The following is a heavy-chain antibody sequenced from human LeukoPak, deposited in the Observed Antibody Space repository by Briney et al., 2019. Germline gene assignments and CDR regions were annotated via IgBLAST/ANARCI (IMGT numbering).Heavy chain of an antibody. Sequence: SQTLSLTCTVSGGSISSGSYYWSWIRQPPGKGLEWIGEINHSGSTNYNPSLKSRVTISVDTSKNQFSLRLSSVTAADTAVYYCARATAVAYYYYMDVWGKGTTVTVPS. CDR3: ARATAVAYYYYMDV. J-gene: IGHJ6*03. D-gene: IGHD6-19*01. CDR1: GGSISSGSYY. V-gene: IGHV4-39*07. CDR2: INHSGST.